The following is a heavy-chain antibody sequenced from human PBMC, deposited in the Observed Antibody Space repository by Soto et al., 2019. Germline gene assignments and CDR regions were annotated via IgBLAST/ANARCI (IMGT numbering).Heavy chain of an antibody. V-gene: IGHV3-23*01. D-gene: IGHD5-18*01. Sequence: EVQLLQSGGGVVQPGGSLRLSCAASGITFSGHAMNWVRQAPGGGLEWVSSLSGSGASTYYADSVKGRFTISRDNSRNTLYLQMHGLRSGDTAIYYCAKDFYVCGYKIGYPLEYWGQGTLVTVSS. CDR2: LSGSGAST. CDR3: AKDFYVCGYKIGYPLEY. CDR1: GITFSGHA. J-gene: IGHJ4*02.